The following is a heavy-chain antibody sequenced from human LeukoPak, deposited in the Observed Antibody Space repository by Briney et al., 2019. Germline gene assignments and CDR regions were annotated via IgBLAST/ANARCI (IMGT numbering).Heavy chain of an antibody. D-gene: IGHD3-22*01. Sequence: GGSLRLSCAASGFTFSSYWMGWVRQAPGKGREWVANIKQDGSEKYYVDSVKGRFTISRDNAKNSLYLQMNSLRAEDTAVYYCARLYYYDSSGYYPPSFDYWGQGTLVTVSS. J-gene: IGHJ4*02. CDR2: IKQDGSEK. CDR3: ARLYYYDSSGYYPPSFDY. V-gene: IGHV3-7*01. CDR1: GFTFSSYW.